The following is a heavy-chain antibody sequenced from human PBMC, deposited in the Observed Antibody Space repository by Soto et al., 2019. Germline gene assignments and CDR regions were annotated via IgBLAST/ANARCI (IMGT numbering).Heavy chain of an antibody. CDR3: AGGYYYDSSGPAFDS. CDR1: GGSISSSNW. CDR2: IYHRGST. Sequence: QVQLQESGPGLVKPSGTLSLTCAVSGGSISSSNWWSWVRQPPGKGLEGIGEIYHRGSTNYNPSLKSRVTISVDKSKNQFSLELSSVTAADTAVYYCAGGYYYDSSGPAFDSWGQGTLVTVSS. J-gene: IGHJ4*02. D-gene: IGHD3-22*01. V-gene: IGHV4-4*02.